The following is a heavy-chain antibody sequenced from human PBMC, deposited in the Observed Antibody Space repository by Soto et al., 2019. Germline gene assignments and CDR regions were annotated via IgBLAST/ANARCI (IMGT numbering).Heavy chain of an antibody. Sequence: EVQVLESGGGLVEPGGSLRLSCVGSGFTFSTYALNWVRRAPGKGLEWVSGISGSGSDRYYADSVRGRFIISRDNSNNSLNLQMGSLRAEDTAIEYCTKTPRSFYSDIAVWGKGTTVTVSS. CDR2: ISGSGSDR. D-gene: IGHD2-21*01. J-gene: IGHJ6*03. V-gene: IGHV3-23*01. CDR1: GFTFSTYA. CDR3: TKTPRSFYSDIAV.